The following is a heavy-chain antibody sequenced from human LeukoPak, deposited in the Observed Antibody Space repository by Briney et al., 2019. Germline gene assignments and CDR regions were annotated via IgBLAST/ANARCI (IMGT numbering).Heavy chain of an antibody. Sequence: PSETLSLTCTVSGGSITSYYWSWIRQPPGKGLECIGYIYYSGTTYYNPSLKSRVAISVDTSKNQFSLKLGSVTAADTAVYYCARVRRDGYNSPDYWGQGTLVTVSS. D-gene: IGHD5-24*01. CDR2: IYYSGTT. CDR1: GGSITSYY. V-gene: IGHV4-59*01. J-gene: IGHJ4*02. CDR3: ARVRRDGYNSPDY.